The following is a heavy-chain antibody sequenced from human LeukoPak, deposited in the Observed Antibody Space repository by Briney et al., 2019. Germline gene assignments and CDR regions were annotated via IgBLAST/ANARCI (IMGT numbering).Heavy chain of an antibody. Sequence: SETVPLTCTVSGGSISGYHWSWIRKPQGKGLEGIGNTYYSGSTNTNPSLKSRVTISVDTSKNHFSLKLSSVTAVDMCENYRGSIVYCVVDIYHFGLWGQGPVVSVSS. CDR1: GGSISGYH. CDR2: TYYSGST. CDR3: GSIVYCVVDIYHFGL. V-gene: IGHV4-59*01. D-gene: IGHD2-21*01. J-gene: IGHJ4*02.